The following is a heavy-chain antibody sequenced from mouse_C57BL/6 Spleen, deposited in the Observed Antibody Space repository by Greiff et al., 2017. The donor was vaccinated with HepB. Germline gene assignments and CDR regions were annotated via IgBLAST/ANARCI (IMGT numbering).Heavy chain of an antibody. CDR2: FHPYNDDT. D-gene: IGHD2-10*01. V-gene: IGHV1-47*01. CDR1: GYTFTTYP. J-gene: IGHJ4*01. CDR3: ARSYYGKDYAMDY. Sequence: VKLQQPGAELVKPGASVKMSCKASGYTFTTYPIEWMKQNHGKSLEWIGNFHPYNDDTKYNEKFKGKATLTVEKSSSTVYLELSRLTSDDSAVYYCARSYYGKDYAMDYWGQGTSVTVSS.